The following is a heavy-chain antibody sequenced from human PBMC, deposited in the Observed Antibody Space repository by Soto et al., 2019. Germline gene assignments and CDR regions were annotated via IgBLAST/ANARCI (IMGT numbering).Heavy chain of an antibody. J-gene: IGHJ6*03. Sequence: GGSLRLSCAASGFTFSSYGMHWVRQAPGKGLEWVAVISYDGSNKYYADSVKGRFTISRDNSKNTLYLQMNSLRAEDTAVYYCAKDPNRRHYYYYMDVWGKGTTVTVSS. CDR3: AKDPNRRHYYYYMDV. CDR2: ISYDGSNK. V-gene: IGHV3-30*18. CDR1: GFTFSSYG.